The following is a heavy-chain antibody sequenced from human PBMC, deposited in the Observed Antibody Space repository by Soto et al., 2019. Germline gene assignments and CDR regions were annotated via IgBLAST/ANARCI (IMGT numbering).Heavy chain of an antibody. J-gene: IGHJ1*01. CDR2: ISYDGTKK. Sequence: QVQLVESGGGVVQPGRSLRLSCAASGFTFRVYGMHWVRQTPGNGLEWVADISYDGTKKSYTNSVKGRFTISRDNSTNTLYLQMNSLRTEDTAVYYCAQEAPGGRHLFATWGQGTQVTVSS. D-gene: IGHD2-15*01. V-gene: IGHV3-30*18. CDR1: GFTFRVYG. CDR3: AQEAPGGRHLFAT.